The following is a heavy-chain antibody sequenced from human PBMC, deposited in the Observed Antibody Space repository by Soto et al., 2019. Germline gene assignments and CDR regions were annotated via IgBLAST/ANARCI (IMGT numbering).Heavy chain of an antibody. CDR2: IITIFGAA. CDR1: GGTFSNYG. J-gene: IGHJ6*03. D-gene: IGHD2-15*01. CDR3: ARDVEVVAAPPYYYDMDV. Sequence: SVKVSCKASGGTFSNYGITWVRQAPGQGLEWMGGIITIFGAANYAQKFQGRLTISADESSSTAYMELSSLRSEDTAVYYCARDVEVVAAPPYYYDMDVWGKGTTVTVSS. V-gene: IGHV1-69*13.